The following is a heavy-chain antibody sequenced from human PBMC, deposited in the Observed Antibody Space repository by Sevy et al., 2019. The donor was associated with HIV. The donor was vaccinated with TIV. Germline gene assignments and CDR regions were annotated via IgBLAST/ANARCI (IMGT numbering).Heavy chain of an antibody. CDR3: ARGVVYGSGSYHIVPFDY. D-gene: IGHD3-10*01. CDR2: IYHSGST. Sequence: SETLSLTCAVSGYSISSGYYWGWIRQPPGKGLEWIGSIYHSGSTYYNPSLKSRVTISVDTSKNQFSLKLSSVTAADTAVYYCARGVVYGSGSYHIVPFDYWGQGTLVTVSS. CDR1: GYSISSGYY. V-gene: IGHV4-38-2*01. J-gene: IGHJ4*02.